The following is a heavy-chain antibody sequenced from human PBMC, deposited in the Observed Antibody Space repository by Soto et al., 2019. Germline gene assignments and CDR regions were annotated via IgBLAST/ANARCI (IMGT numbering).Heavy chain of an antibody. J-gene: IGHJ3*01. Sequence: ASVKVSCKASGYTFTGYYIHWMRQAPGQGLGWMGWINPNSGGTNYAQKFQGRLTMTRDTSISTAYMELSRLTSDDTVVYYCARDRASSGGNTFDVWGQGTMVTVSS. CDR1: GYTFTGYY. CDR3: ARDRASSGGNTFDV. CDR2: INPNSGGT. V-gene: IGHV1-2*02. D-gene: IGHD3-16*01.